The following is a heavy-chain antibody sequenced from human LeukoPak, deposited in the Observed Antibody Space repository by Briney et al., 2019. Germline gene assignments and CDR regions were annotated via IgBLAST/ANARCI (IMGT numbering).Heavy chain of an antibody. CDR3: ARGTRAVGSRITIFGVVHMANPYMDV. Sequence: GGSLRLSCAASGFTFSSYWMHWVRQAPGKGLVWVSRINSDGSSTSYADSVKGRFTISRDNAKNTLYLQMNSLRAEDTAVYYCARGTRAVGSRITIFGVVHMANPYMDVWGKGTTVTVSS. CDR2: INSDGSST. J-gene: IGHJ6*03. CDR1: GFTFSSYW. D-gene: IGHD3-3*01. V-gene: IGHV3-74*01.